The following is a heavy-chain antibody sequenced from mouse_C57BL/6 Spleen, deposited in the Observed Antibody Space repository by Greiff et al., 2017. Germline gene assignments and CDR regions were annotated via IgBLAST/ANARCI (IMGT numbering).Heavy chain of an antibody. J-gene: IGHJ4*01. Sequence: EVKLLESGPGLVKPSQTVFLTCTVTGISITTGNYRWSWIRQFPGNKLEWIGYIYYSGTITSNPSLTSRTTITRDTPKNQFFLEMNSLTAEDTATYYCAREAYYYGSSYGAMDYWGQGTSVTVSS. CDR1: GISITTGNYR. D-gene: IGHD1-1*01. CDR2: IYYSGTI. CDR3: AREAYYYGSSYGAMDY. V-gene: IGHV3-5*01.